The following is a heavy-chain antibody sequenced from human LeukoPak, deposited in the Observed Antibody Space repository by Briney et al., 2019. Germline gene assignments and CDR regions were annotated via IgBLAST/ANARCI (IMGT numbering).Heavy chain of an antibody. V-gene: IGHV4-59*01. CDR2: IYYSGTT. Sequence: PSETLSLTCTVSGGSIGSYYCSWVRQPPGKGLEWIGYIYYSGTTNYNPSLRSRVTISVDTSKNQLSLKLSSVTAADTAVYYCARIVPYNYCYVDYWGQGTLVTVSS. D-gene: IGHD5-18*01. CDR1: GGSIGSYY. J-gene: IGHJ4*02. CDR3: ARIVPYNYCYVDY.